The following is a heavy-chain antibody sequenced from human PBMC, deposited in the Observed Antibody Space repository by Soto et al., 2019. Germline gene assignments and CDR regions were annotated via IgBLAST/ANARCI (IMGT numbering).Heavy chain of an antibody. J-gene: IGHJ3*02. V-gene: IGHV3-7*01. Sequence: EVQLVESGGGLVQPGGSLRLSFAATGFIFSSYCMSCFRQAPGKGLEWVANIKQDGSEKYDVDSAKGRFTISRDNANNSLHLQMNSLRAEDTAVYYCARGFNSALDILGQGKMVTVSS. CDR3: ARGFNSALDI. CDR1: GFIFSSYC. CDR2: IKQDGSEK.